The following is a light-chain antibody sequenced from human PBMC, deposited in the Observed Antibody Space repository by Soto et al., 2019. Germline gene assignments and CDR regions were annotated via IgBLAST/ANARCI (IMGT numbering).Light chain of an antibody. CDR3: QQYNNWLIT. J-gene: IGKJ5*01. Sequence: ETELTQSPGTLPLSPGDRATLSCRASQSVSSNLAWYQQKPGQAPRLLIYGASTRATGIPARFSGSGSGTEFTLTISSLQSEDFAVYYCQQYNNWLITFGQGTRLEIK. CDR2: GAS. V-gene: IGKV3-15*01. CDR1: QSVSSN.